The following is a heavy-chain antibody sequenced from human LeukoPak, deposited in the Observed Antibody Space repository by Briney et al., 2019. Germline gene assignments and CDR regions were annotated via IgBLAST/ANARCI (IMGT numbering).Heavy chain of an antibody. D-gene: IGHD3-3*01. V-gene: IGHV4-38-2*02. J-gene: IGHJ4*02. Sequence: SETLSLTCTVSGYSISSGSYWGWIRPPPGKGLEWIGSIHHSGSTYYNPSLKSRVTMSVDASKNQLSLKLSSVSAADSAVYYCARAFGVVIYFDYWGQGTLVTVSS. CDR1: GYSISSGSY. CDR2: IHHSGST. CDR3: ARAFGVVIYFDY.